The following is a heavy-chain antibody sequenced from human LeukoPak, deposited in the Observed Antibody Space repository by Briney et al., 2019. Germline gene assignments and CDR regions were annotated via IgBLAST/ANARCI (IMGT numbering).Heavy chain of an antibody. CDR2: MNPNSGNT. CDR1: GYTFTSYD. V-gene: IGHV1-8*03. Sequence: ASVKVSCKASGYTFTSYDINWVRQATGQGLEWMGWMNPNSGNTGYAQKFQGRVTITRNTSISTAYIELSSLRSEDTAVYYCAAALAASPFDYWGQGTLVTVSS. D-gene: IGHD6-13*01. J-gene: IGHJ4*02. CDR3: AAALAASPFDY.